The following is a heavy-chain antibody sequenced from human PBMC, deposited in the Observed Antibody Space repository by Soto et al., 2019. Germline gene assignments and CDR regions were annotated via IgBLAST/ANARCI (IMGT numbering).Heavy chain of an antibody. V-gene: IGHV1-18*01. CDR1: GYTFTSYA. J-gene: IGHJ6*03. Sequence: GASVKVSCKSSGYTFTSYAMHWVRQAPGQGLEWMGWISAYNDNTNYAQKLQGRVTMTTDTSTSTAYMELRSLRSDDTAVYYCARGVMGDYLEDYYMDVWGKGTTVTVSS. CDR3: ARGVMGDYLEDYYMDV. D-gene: IGHD4-17*01. CDR2: ISAYNDNT.